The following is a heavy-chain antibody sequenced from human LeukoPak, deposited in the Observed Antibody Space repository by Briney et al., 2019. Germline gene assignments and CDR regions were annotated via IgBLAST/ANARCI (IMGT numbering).Heavy chain of an antibody. CDR2: IYYSGST. D-gene: IGHD2-15*01. CDR1: GGSISSYY. CDR3: ARVSSGVYFDY. J-gene: IGHJ4*02. Sequence: SETLSLTRTVSGGSISSYYWSWIRQPPGKGLELIGYIYYSGSTNYNPSLKSRVTISVDTSKNQFSLKLSSVTAADTAVYYCARVSSGVYFDYWGQGTLVTVSS. V-gene: IGHV4-59*01.